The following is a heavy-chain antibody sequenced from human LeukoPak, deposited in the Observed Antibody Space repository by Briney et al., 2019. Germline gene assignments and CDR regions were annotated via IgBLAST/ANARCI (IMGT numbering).Heavy chain of an antibody. CDR3: ARGYTYYYDSSGYYSAGN. V-gene: IGHV3-9*01. CDR2: ISWNSGVI. J-gene: IGHJ3*01. CDR1: GFTFDDYA. Sequence: PGRSLRLSCAASGFTFDDYAMHWVRQAPGKGLEWVSGISWNSGVIGYADSVKGRFTISRDNSKNTLYLQMNSLRAEDTAVYYCARGYTYYYDSSGYYSAGNWGQGTMVTVSS. D-gene: IGHD3-22*01.